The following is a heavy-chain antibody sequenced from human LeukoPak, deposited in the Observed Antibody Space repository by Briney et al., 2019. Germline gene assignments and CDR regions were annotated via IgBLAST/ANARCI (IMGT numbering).Heavy chain of an antibody. CDR3: ARFSSSPCCSFDY. Sequence: GGSLRLSCAASGFTFSNYWMSWVRQAPGKGGEWVANIKEDGSDKYYVDSVKGRFTISRDNAKNSLYLQMPSLRAEDTAVYYCARFSSSPCCSFDYWGQGTLVTVSS. CDR2: IKEDGSDK. J-gene: IGHJ4*02. CDR1: GFTFSNYW. V-gene: IGHV3-7*01. D-gene: IGHD6-6*01.